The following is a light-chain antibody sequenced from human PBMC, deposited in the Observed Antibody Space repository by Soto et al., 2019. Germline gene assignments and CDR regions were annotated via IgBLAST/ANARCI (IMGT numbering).Light chain of an antibody. Sequence: QSVLTQSPSASASLGASVKLTCTLSSGHSSYAIAWHQQQPEKGPRYLMKLNSDGSHSKGDGIPDRFSGSSSGAERYLTISSLQSEDEADYYCQTWVTGIYVFGTETKLTVL. CDR3: QTWVTGIYV. J-gene: IGLJ1*01. CDR2: LNSDGSH. CDR1: SGHSSYA. V-gene: IGLV4-69*01.